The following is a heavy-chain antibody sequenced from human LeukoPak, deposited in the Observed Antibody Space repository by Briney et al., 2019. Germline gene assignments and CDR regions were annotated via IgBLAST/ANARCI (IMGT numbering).Heavy chain of an antibody. V-gene: IGHV4-39*07. CDR3: ARVGNPLVTVFAWFDP. D-gene: IGHD3-3*01. CDR2: IYYSGST. J-gene: IGHJ5*02. CDR1: GRSISSSSYY. Sequence: SETLSLTCTVSGRSISSSSYYWGWIRQSPGKGLEWIGSIYYSGSTNYNPSLKSRVTISVDTSKNQFSLKLSSVTAADTAVYYCARVGNPLVTVFAWFDPWGQGTLVTVSS.